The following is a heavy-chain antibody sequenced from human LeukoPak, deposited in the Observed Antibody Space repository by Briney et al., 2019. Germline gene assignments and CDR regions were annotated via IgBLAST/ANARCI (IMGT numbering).Heavy chain of an antibody. CDR3: ARVGYCSSTSCLTFFDC. Sequence: SVKVSXKPSGYTFINHYIHWVRQAPGQGLEWMGGIIPIFGTANYAQKFQGRVTITADESTSTAYMELSSLRSEDTAVYYCARVGYCSSTSCLTFFDCWGQGTLVTVSS. J-gene: IGHJ4*02. CDR1: GYTFINHY. D-gene: IGHD2-2*01. V-gene: IGHV1-69*13. CDR2: IIPIFGTA.